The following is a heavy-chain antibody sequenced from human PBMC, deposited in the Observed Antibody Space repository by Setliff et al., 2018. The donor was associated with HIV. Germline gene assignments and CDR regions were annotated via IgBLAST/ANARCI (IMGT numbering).Heavy chain of an antibody. J-gene: IGHJ5*02. V-gene: IGHV3-23*01. Sequence: ETLSLTCAVSGGSISSPNWWSWVRQPPGKGLEWVSAISGSGGGTYYPDSLKGRFTISRDNSKNTLYLQMNSLRADDTAVYYCAKNSDCASTSCYVDWFDPWGQGTLVTVSS. D-gene: IGHD2-2*01. CDR2: ISGSGGGT. CDR1: GGSISSPN. CDR3: AKNSDCASTSCYVDWFDP.